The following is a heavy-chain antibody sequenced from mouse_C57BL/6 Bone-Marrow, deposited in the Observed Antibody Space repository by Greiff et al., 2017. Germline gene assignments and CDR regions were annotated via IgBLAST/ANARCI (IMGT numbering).Heavy chain of an antibody. J-gene: IGHJ2*01. CDR3: ATAYYSNYDYFDY. CDR2: INPYNGGT. V-gene: IGHV1-19*01. CDR1: GYTFTDYY. Sequence: VQLQQSGPVLVKPGASVKMSCKASGYTFTDYYMNWVKQSHGKSLEWIGVINPYNGGTSYNQKFKGKATLTVDKSSSTAYMELNILTSEDSAVYYCATAYYSNYDYFDYWGQGTTLTVSS. D-gene: IGHD2-5*01.